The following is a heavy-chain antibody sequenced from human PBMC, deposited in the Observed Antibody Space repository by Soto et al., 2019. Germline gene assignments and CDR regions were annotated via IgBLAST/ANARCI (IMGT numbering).Heavy chain of an antibody. CDR1: GYTFTSYY. CDR3: ARDHGWGVVTPKWDNWFDP. V-gene: IGHV1-46*01. CDR2: INPSGGST. J-gene: IGHJ5*02. D-gene: IGHD2-21*02. Sequence: ASVKVSCKASGYTFTSYYMHWVRQAPGQGLEWMGIINPSGGSTSYAQKFQGRVTMTRDTSTSTVYMELSSLRSEDTAVYYCARDHGWGVVTPKWDNWFDPWGQGTLVTVSS.